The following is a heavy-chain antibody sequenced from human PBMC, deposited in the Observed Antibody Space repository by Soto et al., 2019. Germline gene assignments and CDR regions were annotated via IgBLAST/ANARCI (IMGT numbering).Heavy chain of an antibody. Sequence: QVQLQESGPGLVKPSETLSLTCTVSVDSISNYYWSWIRQPPGKGLEWIAYFSDSGSTNYNPSLKIRVTISVDTSKNQFSLYLSSVTAADTDVDFYTRAGARYCSGTTGPIDYWGQGTLVTVSS. CDR2: FSDSGST. D-gene: IGHD2-2*01. CDR3: TRAGARYCSGTTGPIDY. V-gene: IGHV4-59*01. J-gene: IGHJ4*02. CDR1: VDSISNYY.